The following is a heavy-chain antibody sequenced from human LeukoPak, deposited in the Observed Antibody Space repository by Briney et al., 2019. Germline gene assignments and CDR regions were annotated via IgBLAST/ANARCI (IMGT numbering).Heavy chain of an antibody. CDR3: SRSFDF. V-gene: IGHV3-69-1*01. Sequence: GGSLRLSCAASGFSLRMHSLDWVRQAPGKGLEWVAYISPSGATHYADSVKARFTVSRDNAKNTLYMQMNSLRAEDTAVYYCSRSFDFWAQGTLVTVSS. D-gene: IGHD1-14*01. J-gene: IGHJ4*02. CDR2: ISPSGAT. CDR1: GFSLRMHS.